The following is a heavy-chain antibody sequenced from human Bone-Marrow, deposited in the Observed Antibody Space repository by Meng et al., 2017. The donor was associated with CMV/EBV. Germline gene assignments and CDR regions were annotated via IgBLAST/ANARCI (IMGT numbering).Heavy chain of an antibody. D-gene: IGHD6-19*01. CDR2: INPNSDDT. J-gene: IGHJ4*02. CDR3: ARDIPGSRYSSGWPLDY. V-gene: IGHV1-2*02. CDR1: GYTFTDYY. Sequence: ASVKVSCKASGYTFTDYYMHWVRQAPGQGLEWMGWINPNSDDTNYAQKFQGKVTMTRDTSISTAYMELTSLRPDDTAVYYCARDIPGSRYSSGWPLDYWGQGTLVTVSS.